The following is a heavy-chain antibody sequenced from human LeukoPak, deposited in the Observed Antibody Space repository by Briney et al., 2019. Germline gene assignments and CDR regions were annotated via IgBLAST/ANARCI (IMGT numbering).Heavy chain of an antibody. CDR2: ISAYNGVT. CDR1: GYTFTNYG. Sequence: ASVTVSCKASGYTFTNYGINWVRQAPGQGLEWMGWISAYNGVTKSAQKLQGRVTMTTDTSTSTAYMELRNLRSDDTAVYYCARWDRGRNSELDYWGQGTLVTVSS. D-gene: IGHD1-26*01. J-gene: IGHJ4*02. V-gene: IGHV1-18*01. CDR3: ARWDRGRNSELDY.